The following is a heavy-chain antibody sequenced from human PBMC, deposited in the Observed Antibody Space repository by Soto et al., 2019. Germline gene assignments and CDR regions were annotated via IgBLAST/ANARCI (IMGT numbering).Heavy chain of an antibody. V-gene: IGHV3-9*01. D-gene: IGHD3-22*01. CDR1: GFTFDDYA. Sequence: EVQLVESGGGLVQPGRSLRLSCAASGFTFDDYAMHWVRQAPGKGLEWGSGISWNSGSIGYADSVKGRFTISRDNAKNYLYLQMNSLRAEDTALYYCAQDMVSSGYRSFDYWGQGTLVTVSS. J-gene: IGHJ4*02. CDR2: ISWNSGSI. CDR3: AQDMVSSGYRSFDY.